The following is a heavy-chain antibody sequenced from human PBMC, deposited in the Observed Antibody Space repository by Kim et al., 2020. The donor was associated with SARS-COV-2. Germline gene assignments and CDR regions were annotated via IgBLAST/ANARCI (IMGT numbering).Heavy chain of an antibody. CDR1: GFTFDDYA. CDR2: ISWNSGSI. V-gene: IGHV3-9*01. Sequence: GGSLRLSCAASGFTFDDYAMHWVRQAPGKGLEWVSGISWNSGSIGYADSVKGRFTISRDNAKNSLYLQMNSLRAEDTALYYCAKDSSREWFGELLYFSYYGMDVWGQGTTVTVSS. CDR3: AKDSSREWFGELLYFSYYGMDV. D-gene: IGHD3-10*01. J-gene: IGHJ6*02.